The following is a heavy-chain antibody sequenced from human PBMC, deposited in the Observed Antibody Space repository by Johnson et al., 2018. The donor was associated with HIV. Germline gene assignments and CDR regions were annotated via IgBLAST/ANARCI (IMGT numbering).Heavy chain of an antibody. CDR1: GFTFNSYG. V-gene: IGHV3-30*18. Sequence: QVQLVESGGGVVQPGRSLRLSCAASGFTFNSYGMHWVRQAPGKGLEWVEVISYDGRNKYYADSVKGRFTISRDNSKNTLYLRMNSLRAEDTAVYLCAKERGKRWLHPRDAFDIWGQGTMVTVSS. CDR2: ISYDGRNK. CDR3: AKERGKRWLHPRDAFDI. D-gene: IGHD5-24*01. J-gene: IGHJ3*02.